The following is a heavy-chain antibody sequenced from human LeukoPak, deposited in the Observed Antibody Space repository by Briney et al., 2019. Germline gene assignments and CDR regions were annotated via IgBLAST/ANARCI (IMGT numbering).Heavy chain of an antibody. D-gene: IGHD3-3*01. CDR1: GFTFGTYG. V-gene: IGHV3-30*02. J-gene: IGHJ6*03. CDR2: IRYDGTNK. CDR3: AKDSYYDFWNDDYSGAPAAYYYYYMDV. Sequence: GGSLRLSCVASGFTFGTYGMHWVRQAPGKGLEWVTFIRYDGTNKYYAGSVKGRFTISRDKSKNTLYLQMNSLRAEDTAVYYCAKDSYYDFWNDDYSGAPAAYYYYYMDVWGNGTTVTVSS.